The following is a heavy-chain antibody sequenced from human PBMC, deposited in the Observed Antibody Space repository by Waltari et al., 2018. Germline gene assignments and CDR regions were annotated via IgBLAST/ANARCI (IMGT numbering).Heavy chain of an antibody. CDR1: GFIFSTYW. CDR2: MENGEGSGT. J-gene: IGHJ6*04. Sequence: EVQLVESGGGLVQPGGSLRLSCEASGFIFSTYWMHWVRQGPGKGLGLVSSMENGEGSGTSYADCVKGRFTISRDNAKNTLYLQMNSRRAEDTGVYYCARDHYYSKDVWGTGTTVTVSS. CDR3: ARDHYYSKDV. V-gene: IGHV3-74*01.